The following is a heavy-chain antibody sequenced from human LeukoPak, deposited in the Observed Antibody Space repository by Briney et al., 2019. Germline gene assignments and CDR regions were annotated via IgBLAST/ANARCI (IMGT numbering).Heavy chain of an antibody. Sequence: GASVKVSCKASGYTFTSYDINWVRQATGQGLEWMGWMNPNSGNTGYAQKFQGRVTMTRNTSMSTAYMELSSLRSEDTAVYYCARVRGKQQLVHYWGQGTLVTVSS. D-gene: IGHD6-13*01. CDR2: MNPNSGNT. V-gene: IGHV1-8*01. CDR1: GYTFTSYD. J-gene: IGHJ4*02. CDR3: ARVRGKQQLVHY.